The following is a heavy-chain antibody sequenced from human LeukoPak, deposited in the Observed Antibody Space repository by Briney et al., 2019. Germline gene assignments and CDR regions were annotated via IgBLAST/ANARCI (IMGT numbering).Heavy chain of an antibody. CDR2: ISGSGGST. V-gene: IGHV3-23*01. CDR3: AKLSTLTGIQLWSPYFDY. D-gene: IGHD5-18*01. CDR1: GFTFSSYA. J-gene: IGHJ4*02. Sequence: PGGSLRLSCAASGFTFSSYAMSWVRQAPGKGLEWVSAISGSGGSTYYADSVKGRFTISRDNSKNTLYLQMNSLRAEDTAVYYCAKLSTLTGIQLWSPYFDYWGQGTLVTVSS.